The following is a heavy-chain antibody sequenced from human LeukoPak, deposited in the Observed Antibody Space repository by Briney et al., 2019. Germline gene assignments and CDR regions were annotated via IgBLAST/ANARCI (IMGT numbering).Heavy chain of an antibody. CDR2: ISSSSSYI. D-gene: IGHD1-26*01. Sequence: PGGSLRLSCAASGFTFSSYSMNWVRQAPGKGLEWVSSISSSSSYIYYADSVKGRFTISRDNAKNSLYLQMNSLRAEDTAVCYCASLFGATYYFDYWGQGTLVTVSS. V-gene: IGHV3-21*01. CDR3: ASLFGATYYFDY. J-gene: IGHJ4*02. CDR1: GFTFSSYS.